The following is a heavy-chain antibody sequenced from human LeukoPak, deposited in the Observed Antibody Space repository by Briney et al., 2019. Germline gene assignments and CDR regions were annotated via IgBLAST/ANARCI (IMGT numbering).Heavy chain of an antibody. CDR3: AKASGYGDSSFDY. Sequence: GGSLRLSCAASGFTFSSYAMSWVRQAPGKGLEWVSAISGSGGSTYYADSVKGRFTISRDNAKTSLYLQMNSLRAEDTALYYCAKASGYGDSSFDYWGQGTLVTVSS. J-gene: IGHJ4*02. CDR1: GFTFSSYA. V-gene: IGHV3-23*01. D-gene: IGHD4-17*01. CDR2: ISGSGGST.